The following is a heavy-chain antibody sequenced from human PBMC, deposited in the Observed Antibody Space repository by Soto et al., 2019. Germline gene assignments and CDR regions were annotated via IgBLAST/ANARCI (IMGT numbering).Heavy chain of an antibody. CDR1: GFTVSSNY. J-gene: IGHJ5*02. Sequence: PGGSLRLSCAASGFTVSSNYMSWVRQAPGKGLEWVSVIYSGGSTYYADSVKGRFTISRDNSKNTLYLQMNSLRAEDTAVYYCARTLGYCSGSSCERPEWCDPWGQGTLGTVSS. CDR2: IYSGGST. CDR3: ARTLGYCSGSSCERPEWCDP. D-gene: IGHD2-15*01. V-gene: IGHV3-53*01.